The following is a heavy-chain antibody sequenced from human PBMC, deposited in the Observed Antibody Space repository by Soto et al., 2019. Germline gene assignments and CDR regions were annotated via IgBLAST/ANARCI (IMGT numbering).Heavy chain of an antibody. Sequence: EVQLVESGGGLVKPGGSLRLSCAASGFTFNSYSMNWVRQAPGKGLEWVSSISSSSTYIFYADSVKGRFIISRDNAKNSLYLQMNSLRAEDTAVYYCARTEGPGLARRVWYFDLWGRGTLVTVSS. V-gene: IGHV3-21*01. CDR2: ISSSSTYI. CDR1: GFTFNSYS. D-gene: IGHD3-9*01. CDR3: ARTEGPGLARRVWYFDL. J-gene: IGHJ2*01.